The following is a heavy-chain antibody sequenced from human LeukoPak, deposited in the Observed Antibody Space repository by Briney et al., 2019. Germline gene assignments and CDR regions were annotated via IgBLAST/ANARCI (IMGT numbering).Heavy chain of an antibody. Sequence: GGSLRLSCAASGFTFSSYAMHWVRQAPGKGLEWVAVISYDGSNKYYADSVKGRFTISRDNSKNTLYLQMNSLRAEDTAVYYCAKDRGDYDAFDIWGQGTMVIVSS. J-gene: IGHJ3*02. V-gene: IGHV3-30*04. CDR1: GFTFSSYA. CDR2: ISYDGSNK. CDR3: AKDRGDYDAFDI. D-gene: IGHD4-17*01.